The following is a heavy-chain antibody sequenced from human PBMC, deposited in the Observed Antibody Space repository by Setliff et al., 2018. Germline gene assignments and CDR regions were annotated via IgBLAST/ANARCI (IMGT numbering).Heavy chain of an antibody. Sequence: GGSLRLSCVASGFTLSSYAMNWVRQAPGKGLEWVSSISPDGYHTYYGDSVKGRFTSSKDNAKNSLYLQMNSLRAEDTAVYYCASAGHSGSWFPFDAFHIWGQGTMVTVSS. CDR3: ASAGHSGSWFPFDAFHI. J-gene: IGHJ3*02. D-gene: IGHD6-13*01. CDR1: GFTLSSYA. CDR2: ISPDGYHT. V-gene: IGHV3-21*01.